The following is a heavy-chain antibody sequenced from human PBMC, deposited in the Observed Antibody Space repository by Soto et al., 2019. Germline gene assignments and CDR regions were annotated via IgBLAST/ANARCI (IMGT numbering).Heavy chain of an antibody. D-gene: IGHD4-17*01. CDR2: INHSGST. CDR1: GGSFSGYY. J-gene: IGHJ4*02. CDR3: ARGWGHGDRFDY. Sequence: SETLSLTCAVYGGSFSGYYWSWIRQPPGKGLEWIGEINHSGSTNYNPSLKSRVTISVDTSKNQFSLKLSSVTAADTAVYYCARGWGHGDRFDYWGQGTLVTVSS. V-gene: IGHV4-34*01.